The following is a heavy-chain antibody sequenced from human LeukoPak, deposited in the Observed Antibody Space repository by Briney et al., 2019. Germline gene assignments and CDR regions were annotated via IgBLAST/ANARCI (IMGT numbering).Heavy chain of an antibody. CDR3: ASQIFYGSGSYYNFDY. J-gene: IGHJ4*02. Sequence: ASVKVSCKASGYTFTGYYMHWVRQAPGQGLERMGWINPNSYGTNYAQKFQGRVTMTRDTSISTAYMELSRLTSDDTAVYYCASQIFYGSGSYYNFDYWGQGTLVTVSS. CDR1: GYTFTGYY. D-gene: IGHD3-10*01. CDR2: INPNSYGT. V-gene: IGHV1-2*02.